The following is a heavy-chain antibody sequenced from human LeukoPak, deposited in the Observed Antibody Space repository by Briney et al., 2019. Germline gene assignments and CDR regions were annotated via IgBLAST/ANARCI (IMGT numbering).Heavy chain of an antibody. CDR2: IYPGDSDT. Sequence: GESLKISCKGSGYSFTSYWIGWVRQMPVKGLEWMGIIYPGDSDTRYSPSFQGQVTISADKSISTAYLQWSSLRASDTAMYYCARRLMGYYDSSGYYPDWYFDLWGRGTLVTVSS. D-gene: IGHD3-22*01. CDR1: GYSFTSYW. J-gene: IGHJ2*01. V-gene: IGHV5-51*01. CDR3: ARRLMGYYDSSGYYPDWYFDL.